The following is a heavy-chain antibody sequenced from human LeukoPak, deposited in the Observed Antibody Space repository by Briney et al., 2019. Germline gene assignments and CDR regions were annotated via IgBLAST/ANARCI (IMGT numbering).Heavy chain of an antibody. CDR1: GGTFSSYA. D-gene: IGHD3-9*01. Sequence: ASVKVSCKASGGTFSSYAISWVRQAPGQGLEWVGGIIPIFGTANYAQKFQGRVTITADESTSTAYMELSSLRSEDTAMYYCARELLPYYDILTGYYLSAFDIWGQGTMVTVSS. V-gene: IGHV1-69*13. J-gene: IGHJ3*02. CDR3: ARELLPYYDILTGYYLSAFDI. CDR2: IIPIFGTA.